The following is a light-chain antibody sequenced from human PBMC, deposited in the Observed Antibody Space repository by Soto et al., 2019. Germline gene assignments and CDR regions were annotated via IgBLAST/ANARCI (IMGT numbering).Light chain of an antibody. CDR2: DAY. J-gene: IGKJ1*01. CDR1: QSFRGL. CDR3: QQRSNWPPT. V-gene: IGKV3-11*01. Sequence: EFVLTQSPGTLSLSPGERATLSCRASQSFRGLLAWYQQKPGQAPRLLIYDAYNRATGIPPRFSGSGSGTDFTLTISSLEPEDFAVYYCQQRSNWPPTFGQGTKVDI.